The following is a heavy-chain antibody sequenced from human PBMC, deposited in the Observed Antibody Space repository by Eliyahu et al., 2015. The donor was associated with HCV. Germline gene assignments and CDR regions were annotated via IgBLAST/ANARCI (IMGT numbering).Heavy chain of an antibody. Sequence: QVQLQQWGAGLLKPSETLSLTCAVYGGSFSGYYWSWIRQPPGKGLEWIGEINHSGSTNYNPSLKSRVTISVDTSKNQFSLKLSSVTAADTAVYYCARGRGDIVVVVAASTFDYWGQGTLVTVSS. D-gene: IGHD2-15*01. V-gene: IGHV4-34*01. CDR3: ARGRGDIVVVVAASTFDY. J-gene: IGHJ4*02. CDR1: GGSFSGYY. CDR2: INHSGST.